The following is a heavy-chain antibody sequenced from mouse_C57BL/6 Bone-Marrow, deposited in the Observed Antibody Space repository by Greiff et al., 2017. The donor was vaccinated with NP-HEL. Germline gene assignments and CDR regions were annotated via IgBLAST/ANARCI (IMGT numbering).Heavy chain of an antibody. D-gene: IGHD3-1*01. CDR2: IDPSDSYT. CDR3: ARGHGGYFDY. CDR1: GYTFTSYW. V-gene: IGHV1-50*01. Sequence: VQLQQSGAELVKPGASVKLSCKASGYTFTSYWMQWVKQRPGQGLEWIGEIDPSDSYTNYNQKFKGKATLTVDTSSSTAYMQLSSLTSEDSAVYYCARGHGGYFDYWGQGTTLTVSS. J-gene: IGHJ2*01.